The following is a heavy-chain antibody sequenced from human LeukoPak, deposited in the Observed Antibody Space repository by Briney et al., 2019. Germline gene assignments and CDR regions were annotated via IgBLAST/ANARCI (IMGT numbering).Heavy chain of an antibody. CDR1: GFTFSSYA. Sequence: GGSLRLSCAASGFTFSSYAMSWVRQAPGKGLEWVANIKQDGSEKYYVDSVKGRFTISRDNAKNSLYLQMNSLRAEDTAVYYCARDGPSTYTMIVVVSFDYWGQGTLVTVSS. CDR2: IKQDGSEK. CDR3: ARDGPSTYTMIVVVSFDY. J-gene: IGHJ4*02. D-gene: IGHD3-22*01. V-gene: IGHV3-7*01.